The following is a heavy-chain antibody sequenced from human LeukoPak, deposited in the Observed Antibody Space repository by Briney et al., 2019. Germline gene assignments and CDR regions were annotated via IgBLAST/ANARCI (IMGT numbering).Heavy chain of an antibody. Sequence: GASGTVSCKASGYAFTSSGISWVRQAPGQGLEWMGWISGYNGNTKYAQNLQGRVTMTTDTSTTTAYMELRSLRSDDTAVYYCARGRYYDSGGYDEAFDIWGQGTAVTV. V-gene: IGHV1-18*01. CDR3: ARGRYYDSGGYDEAFDI. CDR1: GYAFTSSG. D-gene: IGHD3-22*01. J-gene: IGHJ3*02. CDR2: ISGYNGNT.